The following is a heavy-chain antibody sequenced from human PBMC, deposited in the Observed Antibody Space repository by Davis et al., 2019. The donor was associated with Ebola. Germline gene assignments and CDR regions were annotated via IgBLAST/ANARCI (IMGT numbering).Heavy chain of an antibody. CDR2: IHRAGSST. CDR3: GREGRDYFDSSRRHAYYFYAIDV. D-gene: IGHD3-22*01. J-gene: IGHJ6*02. Sequence: GESLKIPCAAPGFTFRSYWLQWVRQAPGKGTVWVSRIHRAGSSTSYADSVKGRFTIFRDRAKNTLYLQRKNLRPEDTALYYCGREGRDYFDSSRRHAYYFYAIDVWGQGTTVTVSS. V-gene: IGHV3-74*01. CDR1: GFTFRSYW.